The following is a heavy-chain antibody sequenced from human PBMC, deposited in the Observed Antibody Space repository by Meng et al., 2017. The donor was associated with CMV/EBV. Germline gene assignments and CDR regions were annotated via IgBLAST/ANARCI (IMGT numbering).Heavy chain of an antibody. V-gene: IGHV1-69*06. D-gene: IGHD3-22*01. Sequence: SSYAISWVRQAPGQGLEWMGGIIPIFGTANYAQKFQGRVTITADKSTSTAYMELSSLRSEDTAVYYCAREPKDYYYDSSGYSNWFDPWGQGTLVTVSS. CDR3: AREPKDYYYDSSGYSNWFDP. CDR1: SSYA. CDR2: IIPIFGTA. J-gene: IGHJ5*02.